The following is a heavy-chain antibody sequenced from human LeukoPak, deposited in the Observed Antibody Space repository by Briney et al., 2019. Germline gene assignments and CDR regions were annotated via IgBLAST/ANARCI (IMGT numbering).Heavy chain of an antibody. CDR3: TREKLRDIVVVPAPYWFDP. CDR1: GFTFGDYA. Sequence: KPGRSLRLSCTASGFTFGDYAMSWFRQAPGKGQERVGFIRSKAYGGTAEYAACVKGRLTISRDNSKSIAYLQMNSLKTEDTAVYYCTREKLRDIVVVPAPYWFDPWGQGALVTVSS. V-gene: IGHV3-49*05. CDR2: IRSKAYGGTA. D-gene: IGHD2-2*01. J-gene: IGHJ5*02.